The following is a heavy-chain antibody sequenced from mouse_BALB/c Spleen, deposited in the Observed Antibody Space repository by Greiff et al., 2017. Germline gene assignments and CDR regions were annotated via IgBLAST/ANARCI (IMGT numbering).Heavy chain of an antibody. CDR2: FYPGSGRI. Sequence: QVQLQPSGAELVKPGASVKLSCKASGYTFPEYIIHWVKQRSGQGLEWIGWFYPGSGRIKYNEKFKGKATLTAAKSSSTVYMELSRLTWEDSAVYFRARHEEKSPRSPCSNYWFADWGQGTLVT. CDR3: ARHEEKSPRSPCSNYWFAD. CDR1: GYTFPEYI. V-gene: IGHV1-62-2*01. J-gene: IGHJ3*01. D-gene: IGHD2-5*01.